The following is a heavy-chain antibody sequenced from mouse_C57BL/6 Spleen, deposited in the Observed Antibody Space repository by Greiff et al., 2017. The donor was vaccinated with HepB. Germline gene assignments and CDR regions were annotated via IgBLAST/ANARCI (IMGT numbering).Heavy chain of an antibody. V-gene: IGHV3-6*01. CDR3: AREDYYGNFYAMDY. D-gene: IGHD2-1*01. J-gene: IGHJ4*01. Sequence: EVKLMESGPGLVKPSQSLSLTCSVTGYSITSGYYWNWIRQFPGNKLEWMGYISYDGSNNYNPSLKNRISITRDTSKNQFFLKLNSVTTEDTATYYCAREDYYGNFYAMDYWGQGTSVTVSS. CDR1: GYSITSGYY. CDR2: ISYDGSN.